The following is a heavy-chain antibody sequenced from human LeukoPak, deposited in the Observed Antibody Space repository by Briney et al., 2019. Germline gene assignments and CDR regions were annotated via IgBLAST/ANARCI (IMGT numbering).Heavy chain of an antibody. D-gene: IGHD5-24*01. CDR2: ISGSGGST. V-gene: IGHV3-23*01. J-gene: IGHJ4*02. Sequence: GGSLRLSCAASGFTFSSYSMNWVRQAPGKGLEWVSAISGSGGSTYYADSVKGRFTISRDNSKNTLYLQMNSLRAEDTAVYYCAKDRGKMATPFDYWGQGTLVTVSS. CDR3: AKDRGKMATPFDY. CDR1: GFTFSSYS.